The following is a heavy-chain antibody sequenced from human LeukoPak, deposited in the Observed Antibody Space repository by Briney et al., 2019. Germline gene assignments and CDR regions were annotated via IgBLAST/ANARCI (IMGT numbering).Heavy chain of an antibody. CDR1: GYTFSDYY. CDR2: INPNSGGA. D-gene: IGHD1-26*01. J-gene: IGHJ4*02. CDR3: ARCATVGDATLQYAY. V-gene: IGHV1-2*02. Sequence: SVKLSCKASGYTFSDYYIHWVRQVPGQGLEWRRWINPNSGGANFEQKFQGRVTLTRDTTISTKYMEVNSLGCDDTDVYYCARCATVGDATLQYAYWGQGTLVTVPS.